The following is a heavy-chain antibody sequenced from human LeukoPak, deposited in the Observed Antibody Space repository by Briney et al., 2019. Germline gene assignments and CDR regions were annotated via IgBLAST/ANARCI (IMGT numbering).Heavy chain of an antibody. CDR1: GGSISSYY. CDR3: ARGYGDYGAFDI. D-gene: IGHD4-17*01. CDR2: IYYSGST. J-gene: IGHJ3*02. V-gene: IGHV4-59*01. Sequence: SETLSLTCTVSGGSISSYYWSWIRQPPGKGLEWIGYIYYSGSTNYNPSLKSRVTISVDTSKNQFSLKLSSVTAADTAVYYCARGYGDYGAFDIWGQRTMVTVSS.